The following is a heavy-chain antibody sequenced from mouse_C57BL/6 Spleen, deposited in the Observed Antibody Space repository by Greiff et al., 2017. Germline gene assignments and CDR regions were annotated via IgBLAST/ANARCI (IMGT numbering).Heavy chain of an antibody. Sequence: QVQLQQSGAELVRPGSSVKLSCKASGYTFTSYWMHWVKQRPMQGLEWIGNIDPSDSETHYNQKFKDQATLTVDKSSSTAYMQLSSLTSEDSAVDYCARKRDGSSYWYFDVWGTGTTVTVSS. CDR1: GYTFTSYW. V-gene: IGHV1-52*01. CDR2: IDPSDSET. J-gene: IGHJ1*03. D-gene: IGHD1-1*01. CDR3: ARKRDGSSYWYFDV.